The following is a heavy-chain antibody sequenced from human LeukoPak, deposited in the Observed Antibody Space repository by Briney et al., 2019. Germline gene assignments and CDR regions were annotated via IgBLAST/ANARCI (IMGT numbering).Heavy chain of an antibody. CDR2: ISGSGGST. J-gene: IGHJ4*02. V-gene: IGHV3-23*01. CDR1: GFTFSSCA. D-gene: IGHD3-9*01. CDR3: AKVPHFGWFSSWFDY. Sequence: TGGSLRLSCAASGFTFSSCAMSWVRQAPGKGLEWVSAISGSGGSTYYADSVKGRFTISRDNSKNTLYLQMNSLRAEDTAVYYCAKVPHFGWFSSWFDYWGQGTLVTVPS.